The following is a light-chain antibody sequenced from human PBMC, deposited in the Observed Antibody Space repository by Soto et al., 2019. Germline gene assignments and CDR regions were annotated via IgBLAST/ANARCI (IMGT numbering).Light chain of an antibody. V-gene: IGKV3-15*01. CDR2: GAS. Sequence: EMVMTQSPATLSVSPGERATLSCRASQSVSSSLAWYQQKPGQAPRLLIYGASTRATGVPARFSGSGSGTEFTLTISSLQSEDIAVYYCQQYNRWPPNTFGQGTRLDIK. CDR1: QSVSSS. J-gene: IGKJ5*01. CDR3: QQYNRWPPNT.